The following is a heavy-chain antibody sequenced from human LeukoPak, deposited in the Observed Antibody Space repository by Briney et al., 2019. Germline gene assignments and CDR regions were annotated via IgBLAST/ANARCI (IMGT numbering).Heavy chain of an antibody. CDR2: ISAYNGNT. Sequence: GSVTVSCTASGYTFTSYGISWVRQAPGQGLEWMGWISAYNGNTNYAQKLQGRVTMTTDTSTSTAYMELRSLRSDDTAVYYCAKVRGYYDSSGPRDYWGQGTLVTVSS. CDR1: GYTFTSYG. J-gene: IGHJ4*02. CDR3: AKVRGYYDSSGPRDY. D-gene: IGHD3-22*01. V-gene: IGHV1-18*01.